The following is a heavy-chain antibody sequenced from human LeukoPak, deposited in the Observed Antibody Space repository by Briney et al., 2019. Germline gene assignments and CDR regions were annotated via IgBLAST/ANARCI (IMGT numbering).Heavy chain of an antibody. D-gene: IGHD2-2*01. CDR1: GGTFSSYT. CDR3: ARESSRSAGTWWFDP. J-gene: IGHJ5*02. CDR2: IIPIFGTA. Sequence: SVKVSCKASGGTFSSYTISWVRQAPGQGLEWMGGIIPIFGTANYAQKFQGRVTITADASTSTAYMELSRLRYEDTAVYYCARESSRSAGTWWFDPWGQGTLVTVSS. V-gene: IGHV1-69*13.